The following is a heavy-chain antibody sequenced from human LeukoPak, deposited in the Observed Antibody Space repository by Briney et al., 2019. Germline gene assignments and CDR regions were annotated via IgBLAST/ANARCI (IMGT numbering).Heavy chain of an antibody. CDR1: GYTFTNYA. V-gene: IGHV1-3*01. J-gene: IGHJ4*02. CDR3: ARDIPVSYDYVWGSYPDY. CDR2: INGVNGNT. Sequence: ASVKVSCKASGYTFTNYAMQWVRQAPGQRLEWMGWINGVNGNTKYSQKFQGRVTITRDTSASTAYMELSSLRSEDTAVYYCARDIPVSYDYVWGSYPDYWGQGTLVTVSS. D-gene: IGHD3-16*01.